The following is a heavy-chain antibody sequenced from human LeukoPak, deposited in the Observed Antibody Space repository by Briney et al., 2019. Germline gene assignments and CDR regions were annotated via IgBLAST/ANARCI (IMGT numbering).Heavy chain of an antibody. J-gene: IGHJ6*02. CDR3: ARDRQLVTYYYYGMDV. CDR2: IYNSGTT. D-gene: IGHD6-6*01. CDR1: GGSVRNSSFY. Sequence: SETLSLTCAVSGGSVRNSSFYWGWIRQPPGKGLEWIASIYNSGTTYYNPSLKSRVTISVDTSKNQFSLKLSSVTAADTAVYYCARDRQLVTYYYYGMDVWGQGTTVTVSS. V-gene: IGHV4-39*07.